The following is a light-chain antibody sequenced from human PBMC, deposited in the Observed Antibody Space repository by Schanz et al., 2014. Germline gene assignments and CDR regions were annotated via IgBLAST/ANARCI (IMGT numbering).Light chain of an antibody. CDR2: AAS. J-gene: IGKJ5*01. Sequence: DIQMIQSPSSLSASVGDRVTITCRASRSLRTYLNWYQQKPGKAPELLIYAASSLHSGVPSRFSGSGSGTDFTLTISSLQPEDFATYYCQQSYSSLPPVTFGQGTRLEIQ. CDR1: RSLRTY. V-gene: IGKV1-39*01. CDR3: QQSYSSLPPVT.